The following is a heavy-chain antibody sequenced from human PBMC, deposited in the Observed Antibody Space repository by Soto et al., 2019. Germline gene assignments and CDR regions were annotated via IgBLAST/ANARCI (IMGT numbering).Heavy chain of an antibody. CDR2: ISGSGGST. CDR1: GFTFSSYA. V-gene: IGHV3-23*01. CDR3: TKAPEDAFDI. J-gene: IGHJ3*02. Sequence: EVQLLESGGGLVQPGGSLRLSCAASGFTFSSYAMNWVRQAPGKGLEWVSAISGSGGSTYYADSVKGRFTISRDNSKNTLYLQMNSLRAEDRAVYHCTKAPEDAFDIWGQGTMVTVSS.